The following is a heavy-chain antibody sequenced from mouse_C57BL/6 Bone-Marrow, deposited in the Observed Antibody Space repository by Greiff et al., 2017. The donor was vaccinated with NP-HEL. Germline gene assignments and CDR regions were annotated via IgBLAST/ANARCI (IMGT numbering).Heavy chain of an antibody. CDR1: GYTFTSYG. CDR2: IYPRSGNT. CDR3: ARGSSTGTLDV. J-gene: IGHJ1*03. D-gene: IGHD4-1*02. Sequence: QVHVKQSGAELARPGASVKLSCKASGYTFTSYGISWVKQRTGQGLEWIGEIYPRSGNTYYNEKFKGKATLTADKSSSTAYMELRSLTSEDSAVYFCARGSSTGTLDVWGTGTTVTVSS. V-gene: IGHV1-81*01.